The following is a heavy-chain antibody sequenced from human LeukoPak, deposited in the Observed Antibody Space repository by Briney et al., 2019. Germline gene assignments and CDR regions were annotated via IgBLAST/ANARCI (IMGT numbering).Heavy chain of an antibody. CDR2: ISGSGGST. J-gene: IGHJ4*02. CDR1: GFTFSSYA. Sequence: PGGSLRLSCAASGFTFSSYAMSWVRQAPGKGLEWVSAISGSGGSTYYADSVKGRFTISRDNSKNTLYLQMNSLRAEDTAVYYCAKGDRGDSSGWYSDYFDYWGQGTLVTVSS. D-gene: IGHD6-19*01. V-gene: IGHV3-23*01. CDR3: AKGDRGDSSGWYSDYFDY.